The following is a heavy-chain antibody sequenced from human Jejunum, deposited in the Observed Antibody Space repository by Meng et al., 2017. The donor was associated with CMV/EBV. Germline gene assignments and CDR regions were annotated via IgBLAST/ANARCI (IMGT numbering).Heavy chain of an antibody. J-gene: IGHJ4*02. Sequence: EVDVVESGGGLVKPGGSLILSCAASGFNFRNYWMHWVRQEPGKGPLWVSRITDDGTTNYADFVQGRFTISRDNAKNTVYLQMNSLRAEDTGIYYCTGLDYWGQGTLVTASS. CDR1: GFNFRNYW. CDR3: TGLDY. CDR2: ITDDGTT. V-gene: IGHV3-74*01.